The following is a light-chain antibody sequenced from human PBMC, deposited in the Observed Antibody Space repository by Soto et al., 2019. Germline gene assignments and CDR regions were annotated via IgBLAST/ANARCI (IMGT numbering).Light chain of an antibody. Sequence: QSVLTPPPSVSGAPGQRVTISCPGSSSNIGAGSDVHWYQQLPGTAPKLLISGNSNRPSGVPDRFSGSKSGTSAALAITGRQAEDEADYYCQSYDSSLRGGVFGGGTKLTVL. CDR2: GNS. J-gene: IGLJ3*02. V-gene: IGLV1-40*01. CDR1: SSNIGAGSD. CDR3: QSYDSSLRGGV.